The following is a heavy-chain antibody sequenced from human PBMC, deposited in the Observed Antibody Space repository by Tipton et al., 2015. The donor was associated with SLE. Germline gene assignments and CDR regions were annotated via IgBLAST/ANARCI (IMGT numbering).Heavy chain of an antibody. V-gene: IGHV4-59*08. CDR3: ARIREIRWYAMDV. CDR2: VYDSGST. D-gene: IGHD2-15*01. CDR1: GASTSDFY. Sequence: TLSLTCSVSGASTSDFYWSWIRQPPGKGLEWIGCVYDSGSTNYNPSLKSRVTVSIDTSKNQFSLTLSSVTAADTALYYCARIREIRWYAMDVWGQGTTVIVSS. J-gene: IGHJ6*02.